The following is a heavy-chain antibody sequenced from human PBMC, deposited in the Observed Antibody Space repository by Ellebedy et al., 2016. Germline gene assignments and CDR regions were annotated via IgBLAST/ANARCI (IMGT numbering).Heavy chain of an antibody. CDR3: ARGRYCDTRPCPGIYFDY. CDR1: ELTFW. J-gene: IGHJ4*02. D-gene: IGHD2/OR15-2a*01. CDR2: IKPDGSVK. Sequence: GESLKISXETSELTFWMSWVRQAPGKGLEWVANIKPDGSVKTYVDFVKGRFSTSRDNAKSSLYLQMNTLRAEDTAVYYCARGRYCDTRPCPGIYFDYWGQGTLVTISS. V-gene: IGHV3-7*01.